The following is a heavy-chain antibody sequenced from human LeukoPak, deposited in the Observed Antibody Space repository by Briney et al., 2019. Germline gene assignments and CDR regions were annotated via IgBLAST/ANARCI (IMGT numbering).Heavy chain of an antibody. CDR3: ARDRGSPDYGDYDSNWFDP. D-gene: IGHD4-17*01. Sequence: GGSLRLSCAASGFTFRSYGMHWVRQAPGKGLDWVAIIWYDGSNKYYADSVKGRFTISRDNSKNTLYLQMNSLRAEDTAVYYCARDRGSPDYGDYDSNWFDPWGQGTLVTVSS. CDR1: GFTFRSYG. J-gene: IGHJ5*02. CDR2: IWYDGSNK. V-gene: IGHV3-30*02.